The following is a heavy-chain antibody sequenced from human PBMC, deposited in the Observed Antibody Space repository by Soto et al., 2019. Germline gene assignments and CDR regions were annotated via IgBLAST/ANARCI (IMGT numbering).Heavy chain of an antibody. CDR3: ARDKITGLLDY. D-gene: IGHD2-8*02. Sequence: PSETLSLTCAVYGGSFSGYYWSWIRQPPGTGLEWIGEINHSGSTNSNPSLKSRVTISVDTSKNQFSLKLTSVTAADTAVYYCARDKITGLLDYWGQGTLVTVS. J-gene: IGHJ4*02. CDR2: INHSGST. V-gene: IGHV4-34*01. CDR1: GGSFSGYY.